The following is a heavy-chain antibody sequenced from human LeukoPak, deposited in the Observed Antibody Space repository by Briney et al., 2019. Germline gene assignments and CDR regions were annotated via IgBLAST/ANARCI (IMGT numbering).Heavy chain of an antibody. CDR2: ISSSSSTI. CDR3: ASSAGKSY. CDR1: GFTFSSYS. Sequence: GGSLRLSCAASGFTFSSYSMNWVRQAPGKGLEWVSYISSSSSTIYYADSVKGRFTISRDNAKNSLYLQMNSLRAEDTAVYYCASSAGKSYWGQGTLVTVSS. J-gene: IGHJ4*02. D-gene: IGHD6-19*01. V-gene: IGHV3-48*01.